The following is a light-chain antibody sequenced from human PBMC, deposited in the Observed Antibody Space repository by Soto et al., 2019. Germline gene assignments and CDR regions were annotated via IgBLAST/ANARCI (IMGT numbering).Light chain of an antibody. Sequence: QMTQSPSTLSASVGDTVTITSRASQSISTWLAWYQQKPGKAPKLLIYKASTLESGVPSRFSGSGSGTEFTHTISSLQPDDFATYYCQEYNTYSTFGQGTKVEIK. V-gene: IGKV1-5*03. CDR2: KAS. J-gene: IGKJ1*01. CDR3: QEYNTYST. CDR1: QSISTW.